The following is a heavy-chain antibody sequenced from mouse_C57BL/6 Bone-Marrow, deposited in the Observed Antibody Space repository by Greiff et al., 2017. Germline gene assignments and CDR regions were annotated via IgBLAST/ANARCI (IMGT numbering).Heavy chain of an antibody. Sequence: VQLKQSGPGLVKPSQSLSLTCTVTGYSIISDYAWNWIRQFPGNKLEWMGYIRYSGSTSYNPSLKSRISITRDTSKNQFFLQLNSVTTEDTATYYCARSRDGYGYFYYWGQGTTLTVSS. D-gene: IGHD2-2*01. CDR2: IRYSGST. CDR3: ARSRDGYGYFYY. CDR1: GYSIISDYA. V-gene: IGHV3-2*02. J-gene: IGHJ2*01.